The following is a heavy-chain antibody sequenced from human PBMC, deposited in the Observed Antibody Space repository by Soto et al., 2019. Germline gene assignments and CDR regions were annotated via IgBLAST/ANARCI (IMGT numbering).Heavy chain of an antibody. D-gene: IGHD6-13*01. CDR3: ARRGSSSWYMENWFDP. CDR1: GGSISSYY. Sequence: SETLSLTCTVSGGSISSYYWSWIRQPPGKGLEWIGYIHYSGSTNYNPSLKSRVTISVDTSKNQFSLKLSSVTAADTAVYYCARRGSSSWYMENWFDPWGQGTLVTVSS. CDR2: IHYSGST. J-gene: IGHJ5*02. V-gene: IGHV4-59*08.